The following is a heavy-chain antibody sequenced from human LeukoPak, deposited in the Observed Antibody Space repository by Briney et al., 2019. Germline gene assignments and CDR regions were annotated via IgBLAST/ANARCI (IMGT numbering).Heavy chain of an antibody. D-gene: IGHD5-18*01. CDR2: ISAYNDNT. V-gene: IGHV1-18*01. Sequence: ASVKVSCKASGYTFTNYGISWVRQAPGQGLEWMGWISAYNDNTNYEQKFQDRVTMTTDTSTSTVYMELRSLRSDDTAVYYCARDIATIQHQDWGQGTLVTVSS. J-gene: IGHJ4*02. CDR1: GYTFTNYG. CDR3: ARDIATIQHQD.